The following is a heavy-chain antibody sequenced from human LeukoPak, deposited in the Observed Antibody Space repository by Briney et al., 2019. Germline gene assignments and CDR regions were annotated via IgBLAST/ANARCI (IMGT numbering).Heavy chain of an antibody. V-gene: IGHV3-33*08. J-gene: IGHJ5*02. Sequence: GGSLRLSCAASGFTFSSYWMHWVRQAPGKGLEWVALIWYDGSKKDYVDSVKGRFIISRDDSRNMVYLEMSSLRAEDTAVYYCAREGFDPWGQGTLVTVSS. CDR2: IWYDGSKK. CDR3: AREGFDP. CDR1: GFTFSSYW.